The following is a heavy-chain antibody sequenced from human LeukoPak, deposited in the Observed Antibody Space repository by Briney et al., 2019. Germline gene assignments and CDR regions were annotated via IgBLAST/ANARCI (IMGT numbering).Heavy chain of an antibody. D-gene: IGHD6-6*01. Sequence: KPSQTLSLTCAVSGGSISSGGYSWSWIRQPPGKGLEWIGEINHSGSTNYNPSLKSRVTISVDTSKNQFSLKLSSVTAADTAVYYCASGIHKQLGGYWGQGTLVTVSS. CDR1: GGSISSGGYS. V-gene: IGHV4-30-2*01. J-gene: IGHJ4*02. CDR2: INHSGST. CDR3: ASGIHKQLGGY.